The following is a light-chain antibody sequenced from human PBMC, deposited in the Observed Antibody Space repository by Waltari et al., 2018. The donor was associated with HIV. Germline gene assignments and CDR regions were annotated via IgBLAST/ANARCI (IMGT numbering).Light chain of an antibody. J-gene: IGLJ2*01. V-gene: IGLV2-8*01. CDR3: TSYAGSDNLML. CDR2: EVY. CDR1: SNDVGPSDY. Sequence: QSALTPPPTASGSPGQSFNISCSGTSNDVGPSDYVSLYQQHPDKAPRLIIYEVYKRPSGVPDRFSGSKSGNTASLTVSGLQAEDEADYYCTSYAGSDNLMLFGGGTKVTVL.